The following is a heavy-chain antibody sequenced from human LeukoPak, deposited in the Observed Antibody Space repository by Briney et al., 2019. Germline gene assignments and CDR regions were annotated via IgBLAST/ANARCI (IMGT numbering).Heavy chain of an antibody. CDR3: ARHLSDYGDYALFDY. J-gene: IGHJ4*02. CDR1: GGSISSYY. D-gene: IGHD4-17*01. CDR2: IYYSGST. V-gene: IGHV4-59*08. Sequence: SETLSLTCTVSGGSISSYYWSWIRQPPGKGLEWIGYIYYSGSTSYNPSLKSRVTISVDTSKNQFSLKLSSVTAADTAVYYCARHLSDYGDYALFDYWGQGTLVTVSS.